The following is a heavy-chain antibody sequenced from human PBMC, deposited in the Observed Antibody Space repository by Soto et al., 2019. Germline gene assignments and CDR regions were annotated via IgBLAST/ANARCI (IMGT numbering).Heavy chain of an antibody. D-gene: IGHD2-2*01. CDR3: AKDREGYCSSTSCPQGPDYGMDV. J-gene: IGHJ6*02. V-gene: IGHV3-23*01. CDR2: ISGSGGST. Sequence: EVQLLESGGGLVQPGGSLRLSCAASGFTFSSYAMSWVRQAPGKGLEWVSAISGSGGSTYYADSVKGRFTISRDNSKNTLYLQMNSRRAEDTAVYYCAKDREGYCSSTSCPQGPDYGMDVWGQGTTVTVSS. CDR1: GFTFSSYA.